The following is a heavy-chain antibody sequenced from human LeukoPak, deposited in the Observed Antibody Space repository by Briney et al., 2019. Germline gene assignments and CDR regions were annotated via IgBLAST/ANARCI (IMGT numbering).Heavy chain of an antibody. CDR1: GFTFSSYS. CDR2: IISSSSYI. J-gene: IGHJ4*02. V-gene: IGHV3-21*01. Sequence: GGSLRLSCAASGFTFSSYSMNWVRQAPGKGLEWVSSIISSSSYIYYADSVKGRFTISRDNAKNSLYLQMNSLRAEDTAVYYCARDPDYGGNEGQDYWGQGTLVTVSS. D-gene: IGHD4-23*01. CDR3: ARDPDYGGNEGQDY.